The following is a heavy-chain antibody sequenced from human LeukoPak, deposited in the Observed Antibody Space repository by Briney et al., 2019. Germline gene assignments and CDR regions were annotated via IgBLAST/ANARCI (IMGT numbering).Heavy chain of an antibody. CDR1: GLTLSAHW. J-gene: IGHJ4*02. Sequence: GESLRPSCAASGLTLSAHWISWVRQAPGNGLEWVANIQQDGSDNNYVDSVNGRFTIPRDNDKNSLYLQMNSLRAEDAAVYYCARKTVVGSYFDYWGQATTVT. D-gene: IGHD3-10*01. CDR3: ARKTVVGSYFDY. CDR2: IQQDGSDN. V-gene: IGHV3-7*03.